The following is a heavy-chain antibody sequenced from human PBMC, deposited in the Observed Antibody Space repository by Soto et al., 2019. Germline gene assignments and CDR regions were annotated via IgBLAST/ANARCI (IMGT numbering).Heavy chain of an antibody. J-gene: IGHJ4*02. CDR2: IIPDFAIT. V-gene: IGHV1-69*17. CDR1: GDTFASYG. CDR3: ARAKFKFESDGSTFTPHFDL. Sequence: QVQLVQSGAEVKRPGSSVKVSCSASGDTFASYGISWVRQAPGQGLELLVGIIPDFAITKFAKKFQDRITFTSDSSSSTTYMDLSSLSSDDTAVYYCARAKFKFESDGSTFTPHFDLWGPGTQVTVSS. D-gene: IGHD2-21*01.